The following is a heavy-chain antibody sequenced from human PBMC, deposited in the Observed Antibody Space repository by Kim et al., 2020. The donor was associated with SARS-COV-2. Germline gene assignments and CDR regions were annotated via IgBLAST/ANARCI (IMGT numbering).Heavy chain of an antibody. D-gene: IGHD2-2*02. CDR2: T. CDR3: ARGIPMAGFDY. Sequence: TYYNPSLKSSVTITVDTSKNQFSLKLSAVTAADTAVYYCARGIPMAGFDYWGQGTLVTVSS. J-gene: IGHJ4*02. V-gene: IGHV4-31*02.